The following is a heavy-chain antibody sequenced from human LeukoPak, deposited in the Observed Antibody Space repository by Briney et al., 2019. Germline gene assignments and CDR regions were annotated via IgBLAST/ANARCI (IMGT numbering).Heavy chain of an antibody. CDR2: FSGSGGTT. Sequence: GGSLRLSCAASGFTFSSYGMSWVRQAPGKGLEWVSSFSGSGGTTYYADSVKGRFTISRDNSKNTLYLQMNSLRAEDTAVYYCAKGRVSSNGWTFNDYWGQGTLVTVSS. J-gene: IGHJ4*02. V-gene: IGHV3-23*01. CDR3: AKGRVSSNGWTFNDY. D-gene: IGHD3-22*01. CDR1: GFTFSSYG.